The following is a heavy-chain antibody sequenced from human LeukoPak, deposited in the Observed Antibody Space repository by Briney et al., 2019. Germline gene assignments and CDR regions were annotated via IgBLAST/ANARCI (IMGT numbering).Heavy chain of an antibody. J-gene: IGHJ4*02. Sequence: GGSLRLSCAASGFNFSIYGMHWVRQAPGKRLEWVTFVRYDQSATVYADSVHGRFAISRDNSKNTVYLQMNSLRVEDTALYFCVKDQGECPGSRCYLRFLEYWGQGTLVIVSS. CDR3: VKDQGECPGSRCYLRFLEY. CDR1: GFNFSIYG. CDR2: VRYDQSAT. V-gene: IGHV3-30*02. D-gene: IGHD3-3*01.